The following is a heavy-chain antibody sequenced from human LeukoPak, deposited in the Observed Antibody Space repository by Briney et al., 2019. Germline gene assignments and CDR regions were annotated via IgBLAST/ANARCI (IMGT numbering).Heavy chain of an antibody. Sequence: GGSLRLSCSASGFTFSSYIMNWVRQAPGKGVEWVSFISNSSNYIYYADSVKGRFTISRDNAKNSLYLQMNSLRAEDTAVYYCAVLVGATNLDYWGQGTLVTVSS. V-gene: IGHV3-21*01. CDR1: GFTFSSYI. CDR3: AVLVGATNLDY. D-gene: IGHD1-26*01. J-gene: IGHJ4*02. CDR2: ISNSSNYI.